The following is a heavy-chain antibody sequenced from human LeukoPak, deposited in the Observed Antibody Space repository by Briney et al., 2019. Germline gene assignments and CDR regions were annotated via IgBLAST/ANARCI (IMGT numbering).Heavy chain of an antibody. CDR1: GGSFIDYY. CDR3: ARWVGATRFDY. D-gene: IGHD1-26*01. CDR2: VNHSGST. Sequence: SETLSLTCAVYGGSFIDYYWSWIRRPPGKGLEWIGEVNHSGSTDYNPSLKSRVTISVDTSNNQFSLKLTSVTAADTAVYYCARWVGATRFDYWGQGILVTVSS. J-gene: IGHJ4*02. V-gene: IGHV4-34*01.